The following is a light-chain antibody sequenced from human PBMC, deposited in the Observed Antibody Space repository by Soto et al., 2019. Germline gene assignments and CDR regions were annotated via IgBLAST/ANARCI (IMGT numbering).Light chain of an antibody. J-gene: IGKJ1*01. CDR3: QQYYSYTWT. Sequence: IQMTQSPSTLSASVGDRVTITCRASQSISSSYLAWYQQKPGKAPKLLIYAASTLQSGVPSRFSGSGSGTDFTLTISCLQSEDFATYYCQQYYSYTWTFGQGTKVDIK. CDR1: QSISSSY. CDR2: AAS. V-gene: IGKV1-8*01.